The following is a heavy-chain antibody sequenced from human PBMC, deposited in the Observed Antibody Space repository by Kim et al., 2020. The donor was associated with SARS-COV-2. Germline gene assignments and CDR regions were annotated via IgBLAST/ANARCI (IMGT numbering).Heavy chain of an antibody. CDR1: GFTFTNYA. Sequence: GGSLRLSCAASGFTFTNYAMSWVRQAPGKGLEWVSFISGSGGSAYYADSVKGRFTISRDNSKNTLYLQMNSLRVEDTAVYYCVKGGPSDYYAGLFDYWGQGILVTVSS. CDR2: ISGSGGSA. D-gene: IGHD3-22*01. CDR3: VKGGPSDYYAGLFDY. V-gene: IGHV3-23*01. J-gene: IGHJ4*02.